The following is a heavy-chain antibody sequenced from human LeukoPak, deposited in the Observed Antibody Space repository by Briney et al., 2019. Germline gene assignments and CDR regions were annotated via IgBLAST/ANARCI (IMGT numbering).Heavy chain of an antibody. CDR1: GFGFSSYA. J-gene: IGHJ6*02. V-gene: IGHV3-30*02. CDR3: ARTGAPFYYYYGMDV. Sequence: GESLRLSRAASGFGFSSYAMHWDRQAPGKGLEWVAFIRHDGSHHYHGDSVKGRFTISRDNSKNTLYLQMNSLRAEDTAVYYCARTGAPFYYYYGMDVWGQGTTVTVSS. CDR2: IRHDGSHH. D-gene: IGHD1-1*01.